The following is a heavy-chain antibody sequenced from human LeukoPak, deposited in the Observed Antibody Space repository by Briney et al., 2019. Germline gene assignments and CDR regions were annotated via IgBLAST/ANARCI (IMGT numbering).Heavy chain of an antibody. V-gene: IGHV3-53*01. Sequence: GGSLRLSCAASGFTVSRNYMSWVRQAPGKGLEWVSVIYSGGSTYYADSVKGRFTISRDNSKNTLYLQMDSLRAEDTAVYYCARDGDYYDSRGDAFDIWGQGAMVTVAS. J-gene: IGHJ3*02. CDR3: ARDGDYYDSRGDAFDI. CDR1: GFTVSRNY. CDR2: IYSGGST. D-gene: IGHD3-22*01.